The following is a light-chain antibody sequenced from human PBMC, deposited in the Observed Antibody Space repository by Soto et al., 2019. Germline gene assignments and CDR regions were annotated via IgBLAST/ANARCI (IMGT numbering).Light chain of an antibody. V-gene: IGLV2-14*03. CDR2: DVS. J-gene: IGLJ1*01. CDR1: SSDVGSYKY. CDR3: CSYTTTSSYV. Sequence: QSALTQPASVSGSPGQSITISCTGSSSDVGSYKYVSWYQQHPGKAPEVMIYDVSNRPSGVSSRFSGSKSGNTASLTISGLQAEDEADYYCCSYTTTSSYVFGSGTKLTVL.